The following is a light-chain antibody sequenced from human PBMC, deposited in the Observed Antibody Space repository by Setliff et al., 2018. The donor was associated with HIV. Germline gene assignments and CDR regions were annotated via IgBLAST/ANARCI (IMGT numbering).Light chain of an antibody. CDR3: AAWDDTLNGRV. CDR1: SSNIGNNA. Sequence: QSVLTQPPSVSEAPRQRVTISCSGSSSNIGNNAVNWYQQLPGKAPRLLIYYDDLLPSGVSDRFSGSKSGTSAPLAISGLQSEDEADYYCAAWDDTLNGRVFGGGTKVTVL. V-gene: IGLV1-36*01. J-gene: IGLJ3*02. CDR2: YDD.